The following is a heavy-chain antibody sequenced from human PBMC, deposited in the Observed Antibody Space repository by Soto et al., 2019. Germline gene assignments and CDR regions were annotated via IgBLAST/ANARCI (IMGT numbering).Heavy chain of an antibody. D-gene: IGHD6-13*01. J-gene: IGHJ4*02. CDR3: ARDQGSHPGD. V-gene: IGHV4-4*02. CDR2: IHHSGSA. CDR1: GLSISSGDW. Sequence: QVQLQEWGPGLVRPSATMSLTCAVSGLSISSGDWWSWVRQPPGKGLEWIGEIHHSGSANYNPSLKSRVTLSVVPSKDLFSLTLISVTAADTAFYYCARDQGSHPGDWGQGTLVSVSS.